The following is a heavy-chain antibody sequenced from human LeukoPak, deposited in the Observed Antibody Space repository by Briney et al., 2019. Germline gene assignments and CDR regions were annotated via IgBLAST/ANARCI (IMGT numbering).Heavy chain of an antibody. CDR1: GFTFSSYA. Sequence: GGSLRLYCAASGFTFSSYAMSWVRQAPGKGLEWVSAISGSGGSTYCADSVKGRFTIPRDNSKNTLYLQMNSLRAEDTAVYYCAKGKPVNWFDPWGQGTLVTVSS. CDR2: ISGSGGST. V-gene: IGHV3-23*01. J-gene: IGHJ5*02. CDR3: AKGKPVNWFDP. D-gene: IGHD1-14*01.